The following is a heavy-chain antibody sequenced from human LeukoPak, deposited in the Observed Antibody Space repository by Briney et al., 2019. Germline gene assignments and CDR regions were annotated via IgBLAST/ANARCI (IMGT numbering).Heavy chain of an antibody. V-gene: IGHV1-8*01. D-gene: IGHD6-19*01. CDR3: ARGHEWAPNSSPGY. CDR2: MNPNSGNT. CDR1: GYTFTSYD. J-gene: IGHJ4*02. Sequence: ASVKVSCEASGYTFTSYDIYWVRQAAGQGLEWMGWMNPNSGNTGYTQKFQGRVTMTRNTSISTAYMELSSLRSEDTALYYCARGHEWAPNSSPGYWGQGTLVTVSS.